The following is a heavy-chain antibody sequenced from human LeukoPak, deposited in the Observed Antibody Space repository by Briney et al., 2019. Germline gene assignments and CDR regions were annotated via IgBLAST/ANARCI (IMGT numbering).Heavy chain of an antibody. CDR1: GFTFSSYW. V-gene: IGHV3-7*04. Sequence: PGGSLRLSCAASGFTFSSYWMSWVRQAPGKGLEWVANIKQDGSGKYYVDSVKGRFTISRDNAKNSLYLQMNSLRAEDTAVYYCARRTPITMVRGVIPLYYFDYWGQGTLVTVSS. CDR3: ARRTPITMVRGVIPLYYFDY. J-gene: IGHJ4*02. CDR2: IKQDGSGK. D-gene: IGHD3-10*01.